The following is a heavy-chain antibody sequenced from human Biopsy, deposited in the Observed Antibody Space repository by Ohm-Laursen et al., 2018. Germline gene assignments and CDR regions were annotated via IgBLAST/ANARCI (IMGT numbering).Heavy chain of an antibody. CDR1: GYTLTSYE. Sequence: ASVKVSCKTSGYTLTSYEINWVRQATGQGLEWMGWMNPDSGNTGYAQNFQGRVTMTRNTSISTAYMELSSLRSEDTAVYFCARADPPLFYYGSGSSNWFNPWGQGTLVTVSS. CDR3: ARADPPLFYYGSGSSNWFNP. J-gene: IGHJ5*02. D-gene: IGHD3-10*01. CDR2: MNPDSGNT. V-gene: IGHV1-8*01.